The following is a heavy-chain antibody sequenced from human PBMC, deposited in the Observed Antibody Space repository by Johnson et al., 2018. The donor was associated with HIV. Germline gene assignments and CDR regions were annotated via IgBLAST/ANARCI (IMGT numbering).Heavy chain of an antibody. CDR1: GFTFSSYW. D-gene: IGHD3-10*01. CDR3: ARDIQQGFGELLRDDAFDI. V-gene: IGHV3-74*01. CDR2: INSDGSNT. Sequence: VQLVESGGGLVQPGGSLRLSCAASGFTFSSYWMHWVRKAPGKGLVWVSRINSDGSNTNYADAVKGRFTISSDNAKNTLYLQMDSLRVEDTAVYYCARDIQQGFGELLRDDAFDIWGQGTMVTVSS. J-gene: IGHJ3*02.